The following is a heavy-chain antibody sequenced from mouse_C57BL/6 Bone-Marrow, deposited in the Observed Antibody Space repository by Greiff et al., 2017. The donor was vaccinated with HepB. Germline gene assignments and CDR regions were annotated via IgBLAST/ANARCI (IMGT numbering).Heavy chain of an antibody. J-gene: IGHJ2*01. CDR3: ARMNFGYSNYEGYYFDY. CDR1: GYTFTSCW. Sequence: QVQLQQPGAELVKPGASVKMSCKASGYTFTSCWITWVKQRPGQGLEWIGDIYPGSGSTNYNEKFKSKATLTVDTSSSTAYMQLSSLTSEDSAVYYCARMNFGYSNYEGYYFDYWGQGTTLTVSS. CDR2: IYPGSGST. D-gene: IGHD2-5*01. V-gene: IGHV1-55*01.